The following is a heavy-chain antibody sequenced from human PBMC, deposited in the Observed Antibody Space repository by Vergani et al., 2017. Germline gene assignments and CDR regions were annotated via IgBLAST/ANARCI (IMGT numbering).Heavy chain of an antibody. CDR3: ARRPDYYDSSGYYWFDY. CDR2: INPSGGST. V-gene: IGHV1-46*03. Sequence: QVQLVQSGAEVKKPGASVKVSCKASGYTFTSYYMHWVRQAPGQGLEWMGIINPSGGSTSYAQKFQGRVTMTRDTSTSTVYMELSSLRSEDTAVYYCARRPDYYDSSGYYWFDYWGQGTLVTVSS. J-gene: IGHJ4*02. CDR1: GYTFTSYY. D-gene: IGHD3-22*01.